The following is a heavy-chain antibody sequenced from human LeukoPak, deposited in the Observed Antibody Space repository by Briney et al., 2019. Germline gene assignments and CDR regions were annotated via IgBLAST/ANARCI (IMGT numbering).Heavy chain of an antibody. Sequence: GGSLRLSCAASGFNFYTRWMSWVRQAPGKGLEWVANIKYDGNERYYLESVKGRFTISRDNAKRSMYLQMNSLRAEDTAVYYCARSRKLVLSGLVEDNWGQGTLVTVSA. V-gene: IGHV3-7*01. CDR2: IKYDGNER. CDR3: ARSRKLVLSGLVEDN. D-gene: IGHD2/OR15-2a*01. CDR1: GFNFYTRW. J-gene: IGHJ4*02.